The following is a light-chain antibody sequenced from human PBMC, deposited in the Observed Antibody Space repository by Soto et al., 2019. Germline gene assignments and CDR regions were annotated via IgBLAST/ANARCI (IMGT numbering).Light chain of an antibody. CDR1: QNVGSAY. CDR3: QQYGGSRWT. CDR2: GTS. Sequence: EIVLTQSPGTLSLSPGDRASLSCRASQNVGSAYLAWYQHKPGQAPRLLIFGTSSRATGIPDRFSGSGSGTDFTLTISRLEAEEFAVYYCQQYGGSRWTFGQGTKVEAK. V-gene: IGKV3-20*01. J-gene: IGKJ1*01.